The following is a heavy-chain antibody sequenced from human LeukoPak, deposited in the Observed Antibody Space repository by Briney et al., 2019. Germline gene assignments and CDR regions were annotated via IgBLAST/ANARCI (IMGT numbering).Heavy chain of an antibody. V-gene: IGHV3-7*01. J-gene: IGHJ4*02. CDR3: ARLGGSSSGYYYPYDY. D-gene: IGHD3-22*01. CDR2: IKQDGSEK. CDR1: GFTFSSYW. Sequence: GGSLRLSCAASGFTFSSYWMNWVRQAPGKGLEWVANIKQDGSEKYYVDPVKGRFTISRDNAKNSLYLQMNSLRAEDTAVYYCARLGGSSSGYYYPYDYWGQGTLVTVSS.